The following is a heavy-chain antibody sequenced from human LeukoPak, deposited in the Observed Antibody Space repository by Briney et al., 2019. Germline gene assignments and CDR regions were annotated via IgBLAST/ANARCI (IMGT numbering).Heavy chain of an antibody. Sequence: GGSLKLSCAASGFTFSGSAMHWVRQASGNGLEWVGRIRSKANSYATAYAASAKGRFTISRDDSKNTAYLQMNSLKTEDTAVYYCTSSGYEGYYYYYYGMDVWGQGTTVTVSS. CDR1: GFTFSGSA. D-gene: IGHD5-12*01. CDR2: IRSKANSYAT. V-gene: IGHV3-73*01. CDR3: TSSGYEGYYYYYYGMDV. J-gene: IGHJ6*02.